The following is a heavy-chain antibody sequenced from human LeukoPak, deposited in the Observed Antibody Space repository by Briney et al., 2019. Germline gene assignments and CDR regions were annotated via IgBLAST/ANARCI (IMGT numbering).Heavy chain of an antibody. J-gene: IGHJ3*02. Sequence: SGPTLGNPTPPPTLTFTFSGFSLATGGMSVSWIRQPPVKALEWLARIDWDDDKYYSTSLKTRLTISKDTSNNQVVLTMTNMDPVDTATYYCARGDTALMGDAFDIWGQGTMVTVSS. CDR2: IDWDDDK. D-gene: IGHD5-18*01. CDR3: ARGDTALMGDAFDI. CDR1: GFSLATGGMS. V-gene: IGHV2-70*11.